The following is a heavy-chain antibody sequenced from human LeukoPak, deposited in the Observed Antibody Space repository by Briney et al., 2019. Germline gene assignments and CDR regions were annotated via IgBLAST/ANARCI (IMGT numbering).Heavy chain of an antibody. J-gene: IGHJ6*02. CDR2: VHSDGST. D-gene: IGHD2-2*01. V-gene: IGHV4-4*07. CDR3: AKDRLGLPAAIHYYGMDV. Sequence: SETLSLTCTVSGDFISSYYYSWIRQPAGKGLEWIGRVHSDGSTKYNPSLKSRVTMSVDTSKSQLSLSLTSVTAADTAIYFCAKDRLGLPAAIHYYGMDVWGQGTAVTVSS. CDR1: GDFISSYY.